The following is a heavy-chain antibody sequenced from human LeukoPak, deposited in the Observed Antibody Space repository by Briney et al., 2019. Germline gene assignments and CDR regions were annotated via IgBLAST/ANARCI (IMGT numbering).Heavy chain of an antibody. CDR2: IKQDGSEK. V-gene: IGHV3-7*01. J-gene: IGHJ4*02. D-gene: IGHD1-26*01. CDR1: GFTFSNYW. Sequence: GGSLRLSCAASGFTFSNYWMTWVRQAPRKGLEWVANIKQDGSEKYYVDSVKGRFTISRDNAKNTLFLQVNSLRAEDTAVYYCAQGGSPGALDYWGQGTLVTVSS. CDR3: AQGGSPGALDY.